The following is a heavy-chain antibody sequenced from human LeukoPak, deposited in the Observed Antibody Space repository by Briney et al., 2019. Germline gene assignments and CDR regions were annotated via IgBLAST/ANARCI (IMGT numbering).Heavy chain of an antibody. V-gene: IGHV1-2*02. CDR3: ASYPRYSSSPPFDY. J-gene: IGHJ4*02. CDR2: INPNTGAT. D-gene: IGHD6-6*01. Sequence: ASVKVSCKASGYTFTGQDIHWVRQAPGQGFEWMGWINPNTGATNYAQKFQGRVTMTRDTTINTAYMELTSLTSDDTAVYYCASYPRYSSSPPFDYWGQGTMVTVSP. CDR1: GYTFTGQD.